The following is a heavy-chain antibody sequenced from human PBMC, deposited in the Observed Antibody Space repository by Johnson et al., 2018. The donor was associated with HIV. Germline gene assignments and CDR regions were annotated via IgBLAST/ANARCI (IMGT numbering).Heavy chain of an antibody. V-gene: IGHV3-66*02. J-gene: IGHJ3*02. CDR2: IYRDGNT. Sequence: VQLVESGGGLVQPGGSLRLSCAASGFTVISNYMSWVRQAPGKGLEWVSVIYRDGNTKYADSVKGRFTISRDNSKNTLYLQMNSLRPEDTALYYCAKEVPDKFDIWGQGTRVTVSS. CDR1: GFTVISNY. CDR3: AKEVPDKFDI.